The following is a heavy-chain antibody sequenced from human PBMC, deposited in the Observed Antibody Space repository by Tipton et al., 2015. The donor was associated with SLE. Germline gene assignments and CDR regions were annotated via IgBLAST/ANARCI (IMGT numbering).Heavy chain of an antibody. D-gene: IGHD2-15*01. V-gene: IGHV4-38-2*01. Sequence: TLSLTCAVSGYSISSGYYWGRLRQPPGKVLVWIGSIYHSGSTYYNPSLTSRVTISVDTSKNQFSLKLSSVTAADTAVYYCARGIVVVVAATYYFDYWGQGTLVAVSS. CDR2: IYHSGST. CDR3: ARGIVVVVAATYYFDY. CDR1: GYSISSGYY. J-gene: IGHJ4*02.